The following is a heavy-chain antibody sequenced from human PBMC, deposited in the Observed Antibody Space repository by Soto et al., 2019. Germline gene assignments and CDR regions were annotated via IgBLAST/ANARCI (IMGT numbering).Heavy chain of an antibody. V-gene: IGHV3-33*01. CDR2: IVSDGSAI. CDR3: ARDDAFDNENGFDM. J-gene: IGHJ3*02. D-gene: IGHD3-3*02. Sequence: GSLRLSCAVSGFPFSFYGFHWVRQSPGKGLEWLGVIVSDGSAIYHADSLEGRFFISRDNSKDILYLQMNSLRVEDTAVYYCARDDAFDNENGFDMWGQGTMVTVSS. CDR1: GFPFSFYG.